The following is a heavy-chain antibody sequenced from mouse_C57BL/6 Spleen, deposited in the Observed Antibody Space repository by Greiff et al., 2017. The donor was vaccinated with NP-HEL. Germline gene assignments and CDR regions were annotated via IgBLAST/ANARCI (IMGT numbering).Heavy chain of an antibody. CDR2: IHPNSGST. J-gene: IGHJ4*01. CDR3: ARGELYYYAMDY. CDR1: GYTFTSYW. V-gene: IGHV1-64*01. Sequence: QVQLQQSGAELVKPGASVKLSCKASGYTFTSYWMHWVKQRPGQGLEWIGMIHPNSGSTNYNEKFKSKATLTVDKSSSTAYMQLSSLTSEDSAVYYCARGELYYYAMDYWGQGTSVTVSS. D-gene: IGHD1-3*01.